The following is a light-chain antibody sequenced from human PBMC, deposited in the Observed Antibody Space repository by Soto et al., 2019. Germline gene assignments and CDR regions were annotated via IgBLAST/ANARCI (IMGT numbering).Light chain of an antibody. CDR2: DAS. CDR3: QQYDGN. Sequence: DIQLTRSPSTLSASVGDRVTLTCRASQKINNWLAWYQQKPGKAPKVLIYDASSLESGVPSRFSGSGSGTEFTLTISSLQPDDFATYYCQQYDGNFGPGTKVDIK. V-gene: IGKV1-5*01. CDR1: QKINNW. J-gene: IGKJ3*01.